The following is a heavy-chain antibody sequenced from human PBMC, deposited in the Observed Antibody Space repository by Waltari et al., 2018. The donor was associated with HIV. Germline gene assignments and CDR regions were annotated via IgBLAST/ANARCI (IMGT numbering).Heavy chain of an antibody. V-gene: IGHV4-39*02. Sequence: QLHLQESGPGLVKPSETLSLTCNVSGGSVSSSIYYWGWIRQPPGKGLEWIGYVDHRGGTKYNPSLQSRVAIFVDTSKNHFSLKLNSVTAAVTAVFFCARGTYGDALDMWGQGTMVIVSS. CDR2: VDHRGGT. D-gene: IGHD4-17*01. CDR3: ARGTYGDALDM. CDR1: GGSVSSSIYY. J-gene: IGHJ3*02.